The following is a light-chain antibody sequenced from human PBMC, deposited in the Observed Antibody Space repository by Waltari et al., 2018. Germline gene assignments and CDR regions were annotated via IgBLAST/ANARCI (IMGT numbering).Light chain of an antibody. CDR3: QQYDGSVVT. V-gene: IGKV3-20*01. CDR1: QTSTGSW. J-gene: IGKJ4*01. Sequence: EIVLTQSPGTLSASPGERVTVSCRASQTSTGSWLTWYHQTPGQAPRLLIYGASNTAPSVPDTFSGRGSGADVTHTISRLEPEDSAVYYCQQYDGSVVTFGGGTKVEIK. CDR2: GAS.